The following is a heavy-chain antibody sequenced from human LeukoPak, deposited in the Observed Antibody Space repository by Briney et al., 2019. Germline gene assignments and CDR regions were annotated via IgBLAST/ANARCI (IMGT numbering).Heavy chain of an antibody. D-gene: IGHD3-16*01. CDR1: GFTFTNHW. CDR3: ARDSVGGHLSS. Sequence: GGSLRLSCAASGFTFTNHWMSWVRQTPGKGLEWVANIMEDGSVQKYVDSVKGRFIISRDNAKSALYLQMYSLRVDDTAVYYCARDSVGGHLSSWGQGTLAIVSS. V-gene: IGHV3-7*01. CDR2: IMEDGSVQ. J-gene: IGHJ4*02.